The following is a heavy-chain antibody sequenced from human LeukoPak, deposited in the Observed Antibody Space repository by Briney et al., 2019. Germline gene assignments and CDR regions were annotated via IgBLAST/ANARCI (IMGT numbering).Heavy chain of an antibody. CDR1: CGSISSYY. V-gene: IGHV4-59*08. CDR3: ARRRLGNYDLDY. CDR2: ISYSGST. D-gene: IGHD1-7*01. Sequence: SETLSLTCTVSCGSISSYYWSWIRQPPGKGLEYIGYISYSGSTNYNPSLKSRVTISVDTSKNQFSLNLSSVTAADTAVYYCARRRLGNYDLDYWGQGTLVTVSS. J-gene: IGHJ4*02.